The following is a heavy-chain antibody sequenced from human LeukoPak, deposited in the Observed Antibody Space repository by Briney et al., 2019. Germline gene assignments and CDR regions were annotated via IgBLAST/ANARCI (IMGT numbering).Heavy chain of an antibody. D-gene: IGHD6-6*01. CDR2: IYYSGST. CDR1: GGSISSYY. J-gene: IGHJ4*02. CDR3: ARLAATNPYYFDY. Sequence: SETLSLTCTVSGGSISSYYWSWIRQPPGKGLEWIGYIYYSGSTNYNPSLKSRVTISVDTSKNQFSLKLSSVTAADTAVYYCARLAATNPYYFDYWGQGTLVTVSS. V-gene: IGHV4-59*01.